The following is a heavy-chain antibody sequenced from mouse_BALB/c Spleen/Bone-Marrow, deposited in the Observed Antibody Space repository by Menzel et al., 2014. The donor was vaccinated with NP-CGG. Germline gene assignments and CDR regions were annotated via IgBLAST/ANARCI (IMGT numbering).Heavy chain of an antibody. D-gene: IGHD1-1*01. J-gene: IGHJ4*01. CDR2: MDPANGYT. CDR1: GFNIKDTY. Sequence: EVQLQQSGAELVKPGASVKLSCTASGFNIKDTYMHWVKQRPEQGLEWIGRMDPANGYTKFDPKFQGKATITADTSSNTAYLQLSSLTSEDTVVYYCARGTTVVSYYAMDYWVQGTSVTVSS. V-gene: IGHV14-3*02. CDR3: ARGTTVVSYYAMDY.